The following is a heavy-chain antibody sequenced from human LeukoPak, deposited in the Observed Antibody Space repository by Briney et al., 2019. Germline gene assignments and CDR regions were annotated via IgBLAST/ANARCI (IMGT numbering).Heavy chain of an antibody. J-gene: IGHJ3*02. D-gene: IGHD3-3*01. CDR3: ASHTIFGVVNAFDI. Sequence: GGSLRLSCAASGFTFSSYGMTWVRQAPGKALEWVANIKKDGSDKYYVDSVRGRFTISRDNAKNSLYLQMNSLRAEDTAVYYCASHTIFGVVNAFDIWGQGTMVTVSS. CDR1: GFTFSSYG. CDR2: IKKDGSDK. V-gene: IGHV3-7*03.